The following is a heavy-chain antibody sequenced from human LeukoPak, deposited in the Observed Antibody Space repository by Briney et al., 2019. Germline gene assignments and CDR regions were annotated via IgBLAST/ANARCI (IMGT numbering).Heavy chain of an antibody. CDR2: IYHSGRT. Sequence: SETLSLTCAVSGYSISSGYYWGWIRQPPGKRMEWIGSIYHSGRTYYNPSLKSRVTISVDTSKNQFSLKLSSVTAADTAVYYCASNVWSGYYPFDYWGQGTLVTVSS. J-gene: IGHJ4*02. CDR1: GYSISSGYY. D-gene: IGHD3-3*01. CDR3: ASNVWSGYYPFDY. V-gene: IGHV4-38-2*01.